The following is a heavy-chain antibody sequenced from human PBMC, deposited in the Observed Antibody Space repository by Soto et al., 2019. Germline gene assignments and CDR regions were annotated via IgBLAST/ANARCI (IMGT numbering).Heavy chain of an antibody. V-gene: IGHV4-59*01. Sequence: SVRLSFTCSLSRDRIYSYYWCWFRQPPGKRLEWIGYISYSGSTDYNPSLKSRVTISGDTSKNQFSLKVSSVTAADTAVYYCARGTSWQIPFPYWGQGTLVTVS. CDR2: ISYSGST. CDR3: ARGTSWQIPFPY. J-gene: IGHJ1*01. CDR1: RDRIYSYY. D-gene: IGHD2-21*01.